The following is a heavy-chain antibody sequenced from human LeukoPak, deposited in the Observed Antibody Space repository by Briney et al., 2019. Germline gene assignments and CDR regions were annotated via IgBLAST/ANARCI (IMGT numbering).Heavy chain of an antibody. CDR2: IRYDGSNK. Sequence: PGGSLRLSCAASGFTFSSYGMHWVRQAPGKGLEWVAFIRYDGSNKYYADSVKGRFTISRDNSKNTLYLQMNSLRAEDTAVYYCAKDFSTVTTPRPFSYYMDVWGKGTTVTVSS. CDR1: GFTFSSYG. V-gene: IGHV3-30*02. CDR3: AKDFSTVTTPRPFSYYMDV. D-gene: IGHD4-11*01. J-gene: IGHJ6*03.